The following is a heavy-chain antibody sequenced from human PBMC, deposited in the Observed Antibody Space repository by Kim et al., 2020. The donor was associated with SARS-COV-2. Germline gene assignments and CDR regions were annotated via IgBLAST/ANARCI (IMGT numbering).Heavy chain of an antibody. D-gene: IGHD6-19*01. CDR1: GFTFSSYA. CDR2: ISGSGGST. CDR3: AKEPGSGWYSRVDDFDY. V-gene: IGHV3-23*01. J-gene: IGHJ4*02. Sequence: GGSLRLSCAASGFTFSSYAMSWVRQAPGKGLEWVSAISGSGGSTYYADTVKGRFTISSDNSKTTLYLQINSLRAEDTAVYYCAKEPGSGWYSRVDDFDYWGQGTLVTVSS.